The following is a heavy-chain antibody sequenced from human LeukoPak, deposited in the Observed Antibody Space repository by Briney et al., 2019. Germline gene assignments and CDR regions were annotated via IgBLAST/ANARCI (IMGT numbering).Heavy chain of an antibody. CDR1: GFTFSRNA. CDR3: GRRPAVDGPIDN. D-gene: IGHD3/OR15-3a*01. CDR2: IYSSGTT. J-gene: IGHJ4*02. Sequence: GSLRLSCAASGFTFSRNAMNWVRQPPGKGLEWIGRIYSSGTTDYSPSLKSRLTIAIDTSKNQFSLRLASVTAADTAVYYCGRRPAVDGPIDNWGQGILVAVSS. V-gene: IGHV4-59*01.